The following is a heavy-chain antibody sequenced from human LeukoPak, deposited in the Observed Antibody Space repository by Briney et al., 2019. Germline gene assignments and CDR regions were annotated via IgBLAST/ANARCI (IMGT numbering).Heavy chain of an antibody. J-gene: IGHJ1*01. V-gene: IGHV3-7*01. CDR1: GFTFSSYG. CDR3: ASEDSL. CDR2: IKQDGSEK. D-gene: IGHD2-21*01. Sequence: GGSLRLSCAASGFTFSSYGMHWVRQAPGKGLEWVANIKQDGSEKYYVDSVKGRFTISRDNAKNSLYLQMNSLRAEDTAVYYCASEDSLWGQGTLVTVSS.